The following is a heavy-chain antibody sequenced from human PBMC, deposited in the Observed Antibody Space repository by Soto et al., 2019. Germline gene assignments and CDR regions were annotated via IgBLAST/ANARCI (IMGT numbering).Heavy chain of an antibody. J-gene: IGHJ5*02. CDR1: GGSVSSGSYY. Sequence: PSETLSLTCTVSGGSVSSGSYYWSWIRQPPGKGLEWIGYIYYSGSTNYNPSLKSRVTISVDTSKNQFSLKLSSVTAADTAVYYCARDPYRLDPWGQGTLVTVSS. CDR2: IYYSGST. CDR3: ARDPYRLDP. V-gene: IGHV4-61*01. D-gene: IGHD1-26*01.